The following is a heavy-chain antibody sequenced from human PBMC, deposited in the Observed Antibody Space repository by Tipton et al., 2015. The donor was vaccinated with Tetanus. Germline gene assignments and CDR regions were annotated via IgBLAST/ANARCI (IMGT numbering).Heavy chain of an antibody. CDR3: ARGEVGQGTYYLDK. D-gene: IGHD1/OR15-1a*01. V-gene: IGHV4-4*07. Sequence: GLVKPSETLSLMCTVSGDSLYNFYWSWLRQPAGKGPEWIGRIYASGSANYRPSLEGRVTMSVDKSNNQVSLRTPSVTAADTAVYYWARGEVGQGTYYLDKWGRGARVTVSS. CDR2: IYASGSA. CDR1: GDSLYNFY. J-gene: IGHJ4*02.